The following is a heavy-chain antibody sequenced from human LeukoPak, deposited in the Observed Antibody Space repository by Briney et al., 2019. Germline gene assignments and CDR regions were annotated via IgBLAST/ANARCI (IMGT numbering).Heavy chain of an antibody. Sequence: LSCSSYWMSWVRQAPGKGLEWVANIKQDGSEKYYVDSVKGRFTISRDNAKNSLYLQMNSLRAEDTAVYYCARDLIPPWGQGTLVTVSS. D-gene: IGHD2-8*01. V-gene: IGHV3-7*01. CDR2: IKQDGSEK. J-gene: IGHJ5*02. CDR1: LSCSSYW. CDR3: ARDLIPP.